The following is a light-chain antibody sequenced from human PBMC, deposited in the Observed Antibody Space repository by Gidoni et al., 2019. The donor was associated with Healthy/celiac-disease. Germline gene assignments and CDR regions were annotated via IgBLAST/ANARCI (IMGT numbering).Light chain of an antibody. CDR1: QSVSSSY. Sequence: EIVLTQSPGTLSLSPAERATLSCRASQSVSSSYLAWYQQKPGQAPRLLIYGASSRAPGLPDRFSGSGSGTDFTLTISRLEPEDFAVYYCQQYGSSPVTSXXXTKLEIK. V-gene: IGKV3-20*01. J-gene: IGKJ2*01. CDR3: QQYGSSPVT. CDR2: GAS.